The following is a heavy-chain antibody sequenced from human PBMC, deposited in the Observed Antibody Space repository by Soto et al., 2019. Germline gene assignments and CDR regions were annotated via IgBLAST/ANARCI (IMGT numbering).Heavy chain of an antibody. D-gene: IGHD6-6*01. CDR1: EFNFRTYY. V-gene: IGHV3-21*01. CDR3: ARQYPSSSRHFDH. J-gene: IGHJ4*02. CDR2: ISAGSSNI. Sequence: GGPLRHPYAVSEFNFRTYYMIWVRQAPGKGLEWSSSISAGSSNIYYAPSVKGRFTISRDNAKNLLFLQINSLRADDTAVYYCARQYPSSSRHFDHWGQGTLVTVSP.